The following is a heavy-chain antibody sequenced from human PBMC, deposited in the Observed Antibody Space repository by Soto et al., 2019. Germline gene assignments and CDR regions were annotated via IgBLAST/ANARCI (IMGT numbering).Heavy chain of an antibody. J-gene: IGHJ4*02. CDR1: GDSINSDKYY. V-gene: IGHV4-39*01. CDR2: IYYSGNT. Sequence: SETLSLTCSVSGDSINSDKYYWGWIRQPPGKGLEWIGNIYYSGNTYYNPSLQSRVTISLDTSKNQFSLKLSSVTAADTAVYYCARPSGYDPYYFDYCGQGTPVTVSS. D-gene: IGHD5-12*01. CDR3: ARPSGYDPYYFDY.